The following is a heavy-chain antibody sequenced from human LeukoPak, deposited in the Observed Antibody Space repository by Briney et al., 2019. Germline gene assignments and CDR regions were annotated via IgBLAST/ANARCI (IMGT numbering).Heavy chain of an antibody. Sequence: NTGGSLRLSCAASGFTFSDYYMSWIRQAPGKGLEWVSYISTGDNSIYYADSVKGRFTISRDNAKNSLYLQMNSLRAEDTALYYCARGVAVAGAYYYMDVWGKGTTVTGSS. CDR2: ISTGDNSI. CDR1: GFTFSDYY. J-gene: IGHJ6*03. V-gene: IGHV3-11*04. CDR3: ARGVAVAGAYYYMDV. D-gene: IGHD6-19*01.